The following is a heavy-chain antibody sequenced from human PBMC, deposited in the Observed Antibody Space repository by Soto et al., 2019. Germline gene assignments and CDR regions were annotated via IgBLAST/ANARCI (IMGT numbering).Heavy chain of an antibody. CDR2: IRVGGGDT. J-gene: IGHJ5*02. CDR1: GFTFSSSA. V-gene: IGHV3-23*01. D-gene: IGHD6-19*01. CDR3: AKCSVGTVRSSGWCNWFDP. Sequence: EVRLLESGGGLAQPGGSLRLSCAASGFTFSSSAMNWVRQAPGKGLEWVSSIRVGGGDTFYADSVRGRFTVSRDISRNTLYLQVNSLRAEDTAIYYCAKCSVGTVRSSGWCNWFDPWGQGTLVTVSS.